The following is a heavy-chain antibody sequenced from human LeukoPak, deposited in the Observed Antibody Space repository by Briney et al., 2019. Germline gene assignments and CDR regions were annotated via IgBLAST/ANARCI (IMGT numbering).Heavy chain of an antibody. D-gene: IGHD3-22*01. V-gene: IGHV5-51*01. J-gene: IGHJ4*02. CDR3: ARRNYYDSSGYYFDY. CDR2: IYPGDSDT. Sequence: GESLKISCKGPGYSFTSYWIGWVRQMPGKGLEWMGIIYPGDSDTRYSPSFQGQVTISADKSISTAYLQWSSLKASDTAMYYCARRNYYDSSGYYFDYWGQGTLVTVSS. CDR1: GYSFTSYW.